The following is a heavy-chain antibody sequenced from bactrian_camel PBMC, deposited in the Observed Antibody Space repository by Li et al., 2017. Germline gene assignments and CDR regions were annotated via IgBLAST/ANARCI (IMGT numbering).Heavy chain of an antibody. CDR1: GNTLHSSC. V-gene: IGHV3S53*01. Sequence: HVQLVESGGGSVQAGGSLRLSCTASGNTLHSSCMAWFRQAPGKERERVARIDSDGSTKYTDSTKGRFTISRDKAKKTLYLQMNSLKPDDSGTYYCAEGRGSRGEHCYSLNYWGQGTQVTVSS. D-gene: IGHD6*01. CDR2: IDSDGST. CDR3: AEGRGSRGEHCYSLNY. J-gene: IGHJ4*01.